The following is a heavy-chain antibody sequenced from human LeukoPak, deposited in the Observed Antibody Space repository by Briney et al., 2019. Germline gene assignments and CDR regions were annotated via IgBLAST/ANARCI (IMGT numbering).Heavy chain of an antibody. CDR2: IYSNGNT. CDR3: ARGGGGNSAY. J-gene: IGHJ4*02. CDR1: GFNVSYNY. D-gene: IGHD4-23*01. Sequence: GGSLRLSCSASGFNVSYNYMKWVRQAPGKGLEWVSLIYSNGNTHYADSVKGRFTISRDNSKNTLSLQMNSLRAEDTAVYYCARGGGGNSAYWGQGTLVTVSS. V-gene: IGHV3-53*01.